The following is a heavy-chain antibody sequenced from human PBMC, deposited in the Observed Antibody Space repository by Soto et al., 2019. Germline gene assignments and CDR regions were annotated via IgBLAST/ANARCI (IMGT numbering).Heavy chain of an antibody. V-gene: IGHV1-46*01. CDR3: ARDQYFQGSGWSRFDP. CDR1: GYTFTSYY. J-gene: IGHJ5*02. CDR2: INPSGGST. D-gene: IGHD6-19*01. Sequence: GASVKVSCKASGYTFTSYYMHWVRQAPGQGLEWMGIINPSGGSTSYAQKFQGRVTMTRDTSTSTVYMELSSLRSEDTAVYYCARDQYFQGSGWSRFDPWGQGNLVTVSS.